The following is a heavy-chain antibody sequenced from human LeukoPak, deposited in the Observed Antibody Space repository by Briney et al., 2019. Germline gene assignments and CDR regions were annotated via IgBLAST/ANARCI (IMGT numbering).Heavy chain of an antibody. Sequence: GGSLRLSCAASGFTFSSYAMSWVRQAPGKGLEWVSAISDSDRSTYYADSVKGRFTITRDNSKNTLYLQMNSLRAEDTAVYYCATDGAGFDTWGQGVLVTVSS. CDR3: ATDGAGFDT. CDR2: ISDSDRST. J-gene: IGHJ5*02. V-gene: IGHV3-23*01. CDR1: GFTFSSYA.